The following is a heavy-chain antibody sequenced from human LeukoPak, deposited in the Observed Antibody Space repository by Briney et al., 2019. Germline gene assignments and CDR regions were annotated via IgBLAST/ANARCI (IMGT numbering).Heavy chain of an antibody. CDR3: ARDTPFPTYYYDSSGSGY. J-gene: IGHJ4*02. V-gene: IGHV3-23*01. Sequence: PGGSLRLSCAASGFTFSSYAMSWVRQAPGKGLEWVSAISGSGGSTYYADSVKGRFTISRDNSKNTLYLQMNSLRAEDTAVYYCARDTPFPTYYYDSSGSGYWGQGTLVTVSS. CDR2: ISGSGGST. CDR1: GFTFSSYA. D-gene: IGHD3-22*01.